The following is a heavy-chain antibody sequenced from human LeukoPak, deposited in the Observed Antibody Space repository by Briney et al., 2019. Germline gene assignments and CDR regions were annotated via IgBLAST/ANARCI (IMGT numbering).Heavy chain of an antibody. Sequence: PSETLSLTCTVSGGSISSSSYYWGWIRQPPGKGLEWIGSIYYSGSTYYNPSLKSRVTISVDTSKNQFSLKLSSVTAADTAVYYCARRENDILTGPSPDYWGQGTLVTVSS. CDR3: ARRENDILTGPSPDY. V-gene: IGHV4-39*01. CDR1: GGSISSSSYY. CDR2: IYYSGST. J-gene: IGHJ4*02. D-gene: IGHD3-9*01.